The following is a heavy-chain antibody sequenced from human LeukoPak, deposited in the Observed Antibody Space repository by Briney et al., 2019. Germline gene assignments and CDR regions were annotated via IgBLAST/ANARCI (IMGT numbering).Heavy chain of an antibody. CDR2: IKSDGSST. CDR1: GFTFSSYW. CDR3: ARDPHGGSGSDPHDAFDI. V-gene: IGHV3-74*01. Sequence: GGSLRLSCAASGFTFSSYWMHWVRQAPGKGLVRVSRIKSDGSSTSYADSVKGRFTISRDNAKNTLYLQMNSLRAEDTAVYYCARDPHGGSGSDPHDAFDIWGQGTMVTVSS. D-gene: IGHD1-26*01. J-gene: IGHJ3*02.